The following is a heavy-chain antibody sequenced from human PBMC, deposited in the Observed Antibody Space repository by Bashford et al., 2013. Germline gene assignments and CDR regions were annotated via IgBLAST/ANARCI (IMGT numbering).Heavy chain of an antibody. Sequence: GGPLRLSCAASGFTFSSYGMHWVRQAPGKGLEWVAVISYDGSNKYYADSVKGRFTISRDNSKNTLYLQMNSLRAEDTAVYYCAKDLSYYGLGYYYGMDVWGQGTTVTVSS. CDR2: ISYDGSNK. D-gene: IGHD3-10*01. J-gene: IGHJ6*02. V-gene: IGHV3-30*18. CDR1: GFTFSSYG. CDR3: AKDLSYYGLGYYYGMDV.